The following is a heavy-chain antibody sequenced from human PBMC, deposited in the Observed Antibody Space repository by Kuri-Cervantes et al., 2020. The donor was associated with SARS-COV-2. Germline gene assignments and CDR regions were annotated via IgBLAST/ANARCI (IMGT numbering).Heavy chain of an antibody. CDR2: IYYSGST. CDR3: ASSSPLYCSSTSCYVGIGHNWFDP. CDR1: GGSISSSSYY. V-gene: IGHV4-39*01. D-gene: IGHD2-2*01. J-gene: IGHJ5*02. Sequence: SETLSLTCTVSGGSISSSSYYWGWFRQPPGKGLEWIGSIYYSGSTYYNPSLKSRVTISVDTSKNQFSLKLSSVTAADTAVYYCASSSPLYCSSTSCYVGIGHNWFDPWGQGTLVTVSS.